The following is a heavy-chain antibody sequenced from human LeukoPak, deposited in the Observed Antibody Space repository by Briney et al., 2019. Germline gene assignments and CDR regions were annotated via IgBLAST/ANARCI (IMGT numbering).Heavy chain of an antibody. V-gene: IGHV3-30*18. J-gene: IGHJ4*02. CDR3: PNSLLELLIDY. D-gene: IGHD2-15*01. CDR1: GFTFSSYD. Sequence: GRSLRLSCAASGFTFSSYDMHWVRQAPGKGLEWVAVISYDGSNKYYADSVKGRFTISRDNSKNTLYLQMNSLRAEDTAVYYCPNSLLELLIDYWGQGTLVTVSS. CDR2: ISYDGSNK.